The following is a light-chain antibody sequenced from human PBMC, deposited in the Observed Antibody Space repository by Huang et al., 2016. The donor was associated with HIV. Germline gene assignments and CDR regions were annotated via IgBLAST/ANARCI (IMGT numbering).Light chain of an antibody. Sequence: EIVMTQSPATLSVSPGERATLSCRASQSVSSNLAWYQQKPGQAPRLLIYAASTLATGIPARFSGSGSGTEFTLTISSLQSEDFAVYYCQQYNYWPRTFGQGTKVEIK. CDR3: QQYNYWPRT. CDR2: AAS. J-gene: IGKJ1*01. V-gene: IGKV3-15*01. CDR1: QSVSSN.